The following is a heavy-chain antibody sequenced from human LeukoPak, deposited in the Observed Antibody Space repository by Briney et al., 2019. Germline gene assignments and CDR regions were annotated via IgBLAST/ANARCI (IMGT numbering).Heavy chain of an antibody. CDR3: ARDRTYYDYVWGSYRPFGFGY. V-gene: IGHV1-18*01. CDR1: GYTFTSYG. CDR2: ISGYNGNT. D-gene: IGHD3-16*02. J-gene: IGHJ4*02. Sequence: ASVKVSCKASGYTFTSYGISWVRQAPGQGLEWMGWISGYNGNTNYAQKLQGRVTMTTDTSTSTAYMELRSLRSDDTAVYYCARDRTYYDYVWGSYRPFGFGYWGQGTLVTVSS.